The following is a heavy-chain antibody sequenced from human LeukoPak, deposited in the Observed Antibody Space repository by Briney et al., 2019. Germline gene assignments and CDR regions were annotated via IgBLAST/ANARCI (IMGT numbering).Heavy chain of an antibody. CDR1: GFDFTIYS. Sequence: PGGSLRLSCAASGFDFTIYSINWVRQAPGKGLEWISYISSSRYIYFADSVKGRFTVSRDNAQNLVSLQMNSLRAEDTAVYFCTRVGTSGYTADYWGQGTRVTVSS. J-gene: IGHJ4*02. CDR2: ISSSRYI. V-gene: IGHV3-21*05. D-gene: IGHD3-22*01. CDR3: TRVGTSGYTADY.